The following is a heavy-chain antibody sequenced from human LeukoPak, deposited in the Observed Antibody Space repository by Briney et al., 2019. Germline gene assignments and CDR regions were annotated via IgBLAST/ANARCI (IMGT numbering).Heavy chain of an antibody. CDR2: MKGDGSVK. CDR3: ARRYFDY. CDR1: GFTFSIYW. Sequence: QTGGSLRLSCAASGFTFSIYWMSWVRQAPGKGLEWVASMKGDGSVKHFLDSVEGRFTISRDNAKNSLYLQMNSLRAEDTAIYYCARRYFDYWGQGTLVTVSS. V-gene: IGHV3-7*03. J-gene: IGHJ4*02.